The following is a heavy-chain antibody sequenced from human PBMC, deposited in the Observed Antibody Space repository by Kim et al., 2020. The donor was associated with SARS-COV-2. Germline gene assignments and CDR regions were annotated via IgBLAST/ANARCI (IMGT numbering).Heavy chain of an antibody. CDR3: ARGRGGISMLVVVITAADYYVDY. CDR1: GGSFSDYS. D-gene: IGHD3-22*01. V-gene: IGHV4-34*01. J-gene: IGHJ4*02. Sequence: WETLSLTCAVYGGSFSDYSWSWIRQPPGKGLEWIGEINHRGSTNYNPSLKSRVTISVDTSKNQFSLKLSSVTAADTAVYYCARGRGGISMLVVVITAADYYVDYWGRGTLAT. CDR2: INHRGST.